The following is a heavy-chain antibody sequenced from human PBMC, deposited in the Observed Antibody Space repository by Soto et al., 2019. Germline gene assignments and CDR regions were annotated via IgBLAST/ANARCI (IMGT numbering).Heavy chain of an antibody. J-gene: IGHJ6*02. CDR3: ARDCSGGSCHPGMDV. V-gene: IGHV3-21*01. D-gene: IGHD2-15*01. CDR1: GFNFDRYK. CDR2: ISSSGYI. Sequence: RLSCAASGFNFDRYKINRARQAPGKRLEWLSSISSSGYIFSTDSVRGRFTISRDNAKNSVYLQINSLRAEDTAVYFCARDCSGGSCHPGMDVWGQGTTVTVSS.